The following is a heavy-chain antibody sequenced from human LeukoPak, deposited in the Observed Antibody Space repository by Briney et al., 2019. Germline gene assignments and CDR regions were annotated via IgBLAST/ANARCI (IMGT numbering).Heavy chain of an antibody. CDR3: ARGLAAAGIIRY. V-gene: IGHV4-39*07. J-gene: IGHJ4*02. D-gene: IGHD6-13*01. CDR2: IYYSGST. Sequence: SETLSLTCTVSGGSISSSSYYWGWIRQPPGKGLEWIGSIYYSGSTYYNPSLKSRVTISVDTSKNQFSLKLSSVTAADTAVYYCARGLAAAGIIRYWGQGTLVTVSS. CDR1: GGSISSSSYY.